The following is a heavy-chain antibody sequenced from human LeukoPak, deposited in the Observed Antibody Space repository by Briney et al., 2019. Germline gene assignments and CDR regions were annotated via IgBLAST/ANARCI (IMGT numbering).Heavy chain of an antibody. CDR1: GFTFSSYSMN. J-gene: IGHJ4*02. CDR3: AGQSDDYVWGSYPYYFDY. CDR2: IYYSGST. V-gene: IGHV4-39*01. D-gene: IGHD3-16*01. Sequence: GSLRLSCAASGFTFSSYSMNWVRQPPGKGLEWIGSIYYSGSTYYNPSLKSRVTISVDTSKNQFSLKLSSVTAADTAVYYCAGQSDDYVWGSYPYYFDYWGQGTLVTVSS.